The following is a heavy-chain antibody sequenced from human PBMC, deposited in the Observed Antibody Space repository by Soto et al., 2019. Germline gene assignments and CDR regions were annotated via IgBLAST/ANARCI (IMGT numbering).Heavy chain of an antibody. V-gene: IGHV3-9*01. D-gene: IGHD3-9*01. Sequence: EVQLVESGGGLVQPGRSLRLSCAASGFTFDDYAMHWVRQAPGKGLEWVSGISWNSGSIGYADSVKGRFTISRDNAKNSLYLQMNSLRAGDTALYYCAKGTRDLTGHISSFDYWGQGTLVTVSS. J-gene: IGHJ4*02. CDR1: GFTFDDYA. CDR3: AKGTRDLTGHISSFDY. CDR2: ISWNSGSI.